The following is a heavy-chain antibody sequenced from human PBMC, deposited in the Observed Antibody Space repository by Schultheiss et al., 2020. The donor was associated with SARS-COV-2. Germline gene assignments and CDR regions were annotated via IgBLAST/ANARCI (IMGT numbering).Heavy chain of an antibody. Sequence: ASVKVSCKASGGTFSSYAISWVRQAPGQGLEWMGWINPNSGGTNYAQKLQGRVTMTTDTSTSTAYMELRSLRSDDTAVYYCARGEVYYGSGTSRFDIWGQGTMVTVSS. CDR1: GGTFSSYA. J-gene: IGHJ3*02. CDR2: INPNSGGT. CDR3: ARGEVYYGSGTSRFDI. D-gene: IGHD3-10*01. V-gene: IGHV1-18*01.